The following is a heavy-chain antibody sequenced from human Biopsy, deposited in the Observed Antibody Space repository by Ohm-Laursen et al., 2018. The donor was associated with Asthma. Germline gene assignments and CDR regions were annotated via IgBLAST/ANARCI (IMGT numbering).Heavy chain of an antibody. Sequence: SETLSLTCSVSGASVSTPNYWAWIRQPPGNRLEWIGSVYHSGETYYSSSLRSRLTMSVDTSRNQFSLRLTSVTAADTAVYFCARHWSGNGWHDMYTWFDPWGLGTLVTVSS. CDR2: VYHSGET. CDR1: GASVSTPNY. CDR3: ARHWSGNGWHDMYTWFDP. D-gene: IGHD1-1*01. V-gene: IGHV4-39*01. J-gene: IGHJ5*02.